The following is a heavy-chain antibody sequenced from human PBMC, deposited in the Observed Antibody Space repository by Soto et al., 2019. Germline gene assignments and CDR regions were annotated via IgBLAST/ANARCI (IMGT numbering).Heavy chain of an antibody. V-gene: IGHV3-73*01. J-gene: IGHJ6*02. CDR1: GLTFSGSA. CDR2: IRSKANSYAT. Sequence: GGSLRLSCAASGLTFSGSAMHWVRQASGKGLEWVGRIRSKANSYATAYAASVKGRFTISREDSKNTAYLQMNSLKTEDTAVYYCTRTTVTIHYYGMDVWGQGTTVTVSS. D-gene: IGHD4-4*01. CDR3: TRTTVTIHYYGMDV.